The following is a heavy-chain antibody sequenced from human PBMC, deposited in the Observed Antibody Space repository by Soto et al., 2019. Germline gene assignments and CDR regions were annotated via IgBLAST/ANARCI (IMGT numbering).Heavy chain of an antibody. CDR2: IIPIFGTA. V-gene: IGHV1-69*01. CDR1: GGTFSSYA. D-gene: IGHD6-13*01. Sequence: QVQLVQSGAEVKKPGSSVKVSCKASGGTFSSYAISWVRQAPGQGLEWMGGIIPIFGTANYAQKFQGRVTITADESTSTAYTELCSLRSEDTAVYFCASVGRGYSRSWQTGDAFDIWGQGTIVTVSS. CDR3: ASVGRGYSRSWQTGDAFDI. J-gene: IGHJ3*02.